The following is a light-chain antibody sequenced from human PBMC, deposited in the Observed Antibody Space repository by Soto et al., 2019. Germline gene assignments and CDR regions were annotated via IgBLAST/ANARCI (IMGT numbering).Light chain of an antibody. Sequence: QSALTQPPSASGSPGRSVTISCTGTSSDVGAYDYVSWYQQHPGKAPKLMIYEINKRPSGVPDRFSGSKSGNTASLTVSGLQAEDEAGYYCSSFAGSNNFPYVFGTGTKSPS. CDR3: SSFAGSNNFPYV. CDR1: SSDVGAYDY. CDR2: EIN. V-gene: IGLV2-8*01. J-gene: IGLJ1*01.